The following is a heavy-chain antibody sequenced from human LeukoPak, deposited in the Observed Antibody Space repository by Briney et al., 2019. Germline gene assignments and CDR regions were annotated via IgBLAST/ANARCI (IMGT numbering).Heavy chain of an antibody. V-gene: IGHV3-21*01. CDR1: GFTFSSFS. Sequence: GGSLRLSCAASGFTFSSFSVNWVRQAPGKGLEWVSSISGISSYIYYADSVKGRFTISRDNAKNSLWLQMSSLRAEDTAVYYCARHRRRAYMDVWGKGSTVTVSS. CDR3: ARHRRRAYMDV. D-gene: IGHD1-1*01. CDR2: ISGISSYI. J-gene: IGHJ6*03.